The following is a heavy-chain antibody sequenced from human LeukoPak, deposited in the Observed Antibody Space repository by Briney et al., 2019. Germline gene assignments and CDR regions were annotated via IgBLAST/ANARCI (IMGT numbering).Heavy chain of an antibody. CDR2: ISAYNGNT. Sequence: GASVKVSCKASGYTFTSYGISWVRQAPGQGLEWMGWISAYNGNTNYAQKLQGRVTMTTDTSTSTAYMELRSLRSDDTAVYYCARYSSGCPECDAFDIWGQGTMVTVSS. CDR1: GYTFTSYG. CDR3: ARYSSGCPECDAFDI. V-gene: IGHV1-18*01. D-gene: IGHD6-19*01. J-gene: IGHJ3*02.